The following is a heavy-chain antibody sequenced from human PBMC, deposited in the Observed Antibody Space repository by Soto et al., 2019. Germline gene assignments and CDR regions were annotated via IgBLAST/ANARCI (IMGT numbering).Heavy chain of an antibody. CDR1: GGSIRSSGFY. D-gene: IGHD1-20*01. CDR2: LSYTGSP. CDR3: ARLIWGITGTPGRRVGWFDP. V-gene: IGHV4-39*01. Sequence: PSETLSLTCXVSGGSIRSSGFYWGWVRQPPGKGLEWIGSLSYTGSPSYNPSLKNRVTISGDMSKNQLSLKLDSVSAADTASYYCARLIWGITGTPGRRVGWFDPWGQGALVTVSS. J-gene: IGHJ5*02.